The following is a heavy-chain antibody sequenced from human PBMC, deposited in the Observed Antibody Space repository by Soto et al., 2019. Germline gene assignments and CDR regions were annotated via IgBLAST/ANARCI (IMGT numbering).Heavy chain of an antibody. CDR1: GGSLNNGFF. CDR3: ASLVYDSSGYRPG. V-gene: IGHV4-30-4*08. CDR2: ISYSGRT. J-gene: IGHJ4*02. D-gene: IGHD3-22*01. Sequence: QVQLQESGPGLVKPSQTLSLTCTVSGGSLNNGFFWSWIRQQPGKGLEWIGHISYSGRTSYHPSLKSRVTISVDTSKNQFSLTLSSVTAADTAVYYCASLVYDSSGYRPGWGQATLVTVSS.